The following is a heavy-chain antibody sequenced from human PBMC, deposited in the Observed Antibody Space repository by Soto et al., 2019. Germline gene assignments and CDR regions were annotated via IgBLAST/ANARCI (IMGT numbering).Heavy chain of an antibody. Sequence: QVQLVESGGGVVQPGRSLRLSCAASGFTFSSYAMHWVRQAPGKGLEWVALISYDGSNKYCADSVKGRFTIPRDNSKNTLYLQMNSLRDEDTALYYCVREPYYYGSRYVFDIWGQGTMVTVSS. D-gene: IGHD3-10*01. J-gene: IGHJ3*02. CDR3: VREPYYYGSRYVFDI. V-gene: IGHV3-30-3*01. CDR2: ISYDGSNK. CDR1: GFTFSSYA.